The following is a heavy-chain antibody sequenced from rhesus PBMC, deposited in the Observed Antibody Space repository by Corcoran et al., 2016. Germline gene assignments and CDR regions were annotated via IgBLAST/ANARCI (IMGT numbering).Heavy chain of an antibody. J-gene: IGHJ5-1*01. CDR2: ICGGGGAT. Sequence: QVQLQESGPGLVKPSETLSLTCAVSGGSISDSYFWSWVRQPPVKGLEWIGYICGGGGATSYNPSLENRVTISRDTSKNQFSLKLTSVTAADTAVYYCWLDQFDVWGAGVLVTVSS. V-gene: IGHV4-106*01. D-gene: IGHD2-33*01. CDR1: GGSISDSYF. CDR3: WLDQFDV.